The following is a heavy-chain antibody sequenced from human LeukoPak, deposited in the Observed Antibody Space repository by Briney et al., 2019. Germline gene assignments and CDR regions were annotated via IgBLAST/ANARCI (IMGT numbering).Heavy chain of an antibody. V-gene: IGHV3-7*03. CDR1: GFTFGKYW. D-gene: IGHD3-3*01. Sequence: GGSLGLSCVASGFTFGKYWMSWVRQAPGEGLEWVANIKLDGSEKNYVDSVKGRFTISRDNTKNSLYLQMNSLRAEDTAVFYCARDQYDTWSRRGNFDSWGQGTLVIVSS. CDR2: IKLDGSEK. CDR3: ARDQYDTWSRRGNFDS. J-gene: IGHJ4*02.